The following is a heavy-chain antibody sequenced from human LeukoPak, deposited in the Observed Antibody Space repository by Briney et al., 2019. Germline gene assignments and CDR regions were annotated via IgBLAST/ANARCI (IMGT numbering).Heavy chain of an antibody. CDR1: GFTFSSYA. CDR2: ISSNGGST. CDR3: ARDLAVKGYYYYYYYMDV. J-gene: IGHJ6*03. Sequence: GGSLRLSCAASGFTFSSYAMHWVRQAPGKGLEYVSAISSNGGSTYYANSVKGRFTISRDNSKNTLYLQMGSLRAEDMAVYYCARDLAVKGYYYYYYYMDVWGKGTTVTVSS. V-gene: IGHV3-64*01. D-gene: IGHD2-15*01.